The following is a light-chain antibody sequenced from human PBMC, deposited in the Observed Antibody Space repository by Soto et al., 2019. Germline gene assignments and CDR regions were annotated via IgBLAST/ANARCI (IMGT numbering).Light chain of an antibody. CDR1: QSVSSY. Sequence: EIVLTQSPATLSLSPGERATLSCRASQSVSSYLAWYQQKPGQAPRLLIYDASNRATGIPARFSGSGSGTDFTLTLSSLEPEDFAVYYCQQRTSWPPQYTFGQGTKLEIK. J-gene: IGKJ2*01. V-gene: IGKV3-11*01. CDR3: QQRTSWPPQYT. CDR2: DAS.